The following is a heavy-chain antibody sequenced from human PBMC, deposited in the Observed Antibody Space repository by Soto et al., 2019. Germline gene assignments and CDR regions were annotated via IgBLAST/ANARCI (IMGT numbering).Heavy chain of an antibody. CDR1: GFTFSSYS. J-gene: IGHJ5*02. D-gene: IGHD3-22*01. CDR2: ISSSSTI. CDR3: ARDPESSGYYFNWFDP. V-gene: IGHV3-48*02. Sequence: GGSLRLSCAASGFTFSSYSMNWVRQAPGEGLEWVSYISSSSTIYYADSVKGRFTISRDNAKNSLYLQMNSLRDEDTAVYYCARDPESSGYYFNWFDPWGQGTLVTVSS.